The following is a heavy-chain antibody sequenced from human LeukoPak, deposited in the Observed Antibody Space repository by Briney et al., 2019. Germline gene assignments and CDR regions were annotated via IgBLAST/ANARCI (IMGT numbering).Heavy chain of an antibody. J-gene: IGHJ4*02. CDR1: GYNFLSYG. D-gene: IGHD4-17*01. V-gene: IGHV1-18*01. Sequence: ASVKVSGKASGYNFLSYGMSWVRQAPGRGLEWVGWISAYNGNTNHAQKLQGRVTLTTDTSTSTVYMQLTSLRSDDTAVYYCARAVRTTVTTYYFDYWGQGTLVSVSS. CDR3: ARAVRTTVTTYYFDY. CDR2: ISAYNGNT.